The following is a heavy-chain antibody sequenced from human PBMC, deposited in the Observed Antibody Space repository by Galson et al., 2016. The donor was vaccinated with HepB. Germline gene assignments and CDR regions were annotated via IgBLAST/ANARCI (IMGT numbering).Heavy chain of an antibody. Sequence: SVKVSCKASGYTFTGFGISWVRQAPGQGLEWIGWVSPYNRDTYYVQKFQDRLSMTTDRSTSSAFMELTSLSSDDTAVYYCARDRGDRGWLEAIDFWGQGTMVTVSS. CDR3: ARDRGDRGWLEAIDF. CDR1: GYTFTGFG. CDR2: VSPYNRDT. J-gene: IGHJ3*01. D-gene: IGHD2-21*01. V-gene: IGHV1-18*01.